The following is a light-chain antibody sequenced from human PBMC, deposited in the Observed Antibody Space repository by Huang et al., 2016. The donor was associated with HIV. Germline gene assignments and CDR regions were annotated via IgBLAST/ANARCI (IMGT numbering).Light chain of an antibody. Sequence: EIVMTQSPATLSVSPGERAALSCRASPGVSSNLAWYQQKPGQAPRLLMYGASTRATGIPARFSGSGSETEFTLTISSLQSEDFAVYYCQQYNNWPPITFGQGTRLEIK. CDR1: PGVSSN. CDR2: GAS. CDR3: QQYNNWPPIT. J-gene: IGKJ5*01. V-gene: IGKV3-15*01.